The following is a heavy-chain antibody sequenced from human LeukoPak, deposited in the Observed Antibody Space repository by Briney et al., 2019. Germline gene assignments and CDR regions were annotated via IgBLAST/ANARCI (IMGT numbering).Heavy chain of an antibody. V-gene: IGHV1-46*01. CDR2: INPSGGST. Sequence: ASVKVSCKASGYTFTSYYMHWVRQAPGQGLEWMGIINPSGGSTSYAKKFQGRVTMTRDMSTSTVYMEMRSLRSDDTAVYYCARDSDYGDYVVSDYWGQGTLVTVSS. D-gene: IGHD4-17*01. CDR1: GYTFTSYY. J-gene: IGHJ4*02. CDR3: ARDSDYGDYVVSDY.